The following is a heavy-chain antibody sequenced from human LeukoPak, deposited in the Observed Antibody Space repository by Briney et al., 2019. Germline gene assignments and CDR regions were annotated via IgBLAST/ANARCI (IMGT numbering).Heavy chain of an antibody. Sequence: PSETLSLTCTVSGGSISSSSYYWGWIRQPPGKGLEWIGSIYYSGSTYYSPSLKSRVTISVDTSKNQFSLKLSSVTAADTAVYYCARVGIAARTFDYWGQGTLVTVSS. CDR2: IYYSGST. CDR1: GGSISSSSYY. D-gene: IGHD6-6*01. CDR3: ARVGIAARTFDY. V-gene: IGHV4-39*07. J-gene: IGHJ4*02.